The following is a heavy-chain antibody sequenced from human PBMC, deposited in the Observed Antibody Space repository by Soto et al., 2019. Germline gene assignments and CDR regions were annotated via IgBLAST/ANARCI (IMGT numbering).Heavy chain of an antibody. CDR2: ISPYTGNT. CDR3: VMVDNYVTPTPQDV. V-gene: IGHV1-18*01. J-gene: IGHJ6*02. Sequence: QVQLVQPGDEVKKPGASVKVSCTASGYIFVNNDIAWVRQAPGQGLEWMGWISPYTGNTHSATKVQGRLTMTTDTSTSTAYMDLGSLTSDDTAVYYCVMVDNYVTPTPQDVWGQGTTVTVSS. CDR1: GYIFVNND. D-gene: IGHD3-16*01.